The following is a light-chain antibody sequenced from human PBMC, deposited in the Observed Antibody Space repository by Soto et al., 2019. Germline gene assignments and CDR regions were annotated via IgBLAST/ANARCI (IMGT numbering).Light chain of an antibody. CDR2: DVY. Sequence: QSALTQPASVAGSPGQSITISCTGTSSDVGGYDYVSWYQQHPGKAPKLMIYDVYNRPSGVSNRFSGSKSGNTASLTISGLQPEDEADYYFGSYTASATRVFGGGTKLTVL. V-gene: IGLV2-14*03. J-gene: IGLJ2*01. CDR3: GSYTASATRV. CDR1: SSDVGGYDY.